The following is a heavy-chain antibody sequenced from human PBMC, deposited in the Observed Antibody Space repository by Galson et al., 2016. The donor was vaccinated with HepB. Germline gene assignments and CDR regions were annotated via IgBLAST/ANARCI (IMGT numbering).Heavy chain of an antibody. CDR3: ARASTYDTSGNSFDY. D-gene: IGHD3-22*01. J-gene: IGHJ4*02. CDR2: ISPRGGST. V-gene: IGHV1-46*01. CDR1: GYTFTNYY. Sequence: SVKVSCKASGYTFTNYYMHWVRQAPGQGLEWMGIISPRGGSTGYAQKFQGRVTMTRDTSTSTVYMELSSLRSEDTAVYYCARASTYDTSGNSFDYWGQGTLVTVSS.